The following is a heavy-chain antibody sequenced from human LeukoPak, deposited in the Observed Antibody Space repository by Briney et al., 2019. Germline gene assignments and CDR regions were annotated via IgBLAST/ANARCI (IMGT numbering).Heavy chain of an antibody. J-gene: IGHJ4*02. CDR2: ISSSSSYT. D-gene: IGHD2-8*01. CDR1: GFTFSDYY. V-gene: IGHV3-11*06. CDR3: ASGYCTNGVCYPFDY. Sequence: PGGPLRLSCAASGFTFSDYYMSWIRQAPGKGLEWVSYISSSSSYTNYADSVKGRFTISRDNAKNSLYLQMNSLRAEDTAVYYCASGYCTNGVCYPFDYWGQGTLVTVSS.